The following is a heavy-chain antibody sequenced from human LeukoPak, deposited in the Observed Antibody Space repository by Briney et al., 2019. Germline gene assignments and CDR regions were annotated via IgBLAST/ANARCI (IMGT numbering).Heavy chain of an antibody. CDR2: ISSSSSYI. V-gene: IGHV3-21*01. J-gene: IGHJ3*02. Sequence: GGSLRLSCAASGFTFSSYSMSWVRQAPGKGLEWVSSISSSSSYIYYADSVKGRFTISRDNAKNSLYLQMNSLRAEDTAVYYCARLPQQLDAFDIWGQGTMVTVSS. D-gene: IGHD6-13*01. CDR1: GFTFSSYS. CDR3: ARLPQQLDAFDI.